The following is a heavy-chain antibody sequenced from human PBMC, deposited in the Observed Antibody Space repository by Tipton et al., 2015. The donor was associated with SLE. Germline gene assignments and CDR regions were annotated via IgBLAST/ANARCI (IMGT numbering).Heavy chain of an antibody. CDR3: ARDFGYSSAWVAEFDY. Sequence: LSLTCNVSGGSIRTNTYFWGWVRQPPGKGLEWIASLPYGGSTHYNPSLMSRVTISVDTSRNQIYLKLNSVTAADTAVYYCARDFGYSSAWVAEFDYWGQGTLVTVSS. V-gene: IGHV4-39*07. D-gene: IGHD6-19*01. CDR2: LPYGGST. CDR1: GGSIRTNTYF. J-gene: IGHJ4*02.